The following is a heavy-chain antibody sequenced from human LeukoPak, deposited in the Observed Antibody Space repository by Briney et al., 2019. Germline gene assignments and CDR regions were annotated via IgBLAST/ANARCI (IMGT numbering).Heavy chain of an antibody. D-gene: IGHD3-10*01. CDR1: GGSISSYY. CDR3: TRWFGVNYYYYYMDV. CDR2: IYYSGST. Sequence: SETLSLTCTVSGGSISSYYWSWIRQPPGKGLEWIGYIYYSGSTNYNPSLKSRVTISVDTSKNQFSLKLSSVTAADTAVYYCTRWFGVNYYYYYMDVWGKGTTVTVSS. J-gene: IGHJ6*03. V-gene: IGHV4-59*08.